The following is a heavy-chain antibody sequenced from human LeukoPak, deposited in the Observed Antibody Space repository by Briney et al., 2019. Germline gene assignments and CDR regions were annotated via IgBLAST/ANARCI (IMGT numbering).Heavy chain of an antibody. D-gene: IGHD6-19*01. V-gene: IGHV6-1*01. CDR3: ARGSSGGRLAY. Sequence: SQTLSLTCAISGDSVSSDTAAWHWIRQSPSRGLQWLGGTYYKSKWYNDYAISVKSRITITSDTSKNQFSLLLNSVTPEDTAVYYCARGSSGGRLAYWGQGTLVTVSS. CDR2: TYYKSKWYN. J-gene: IGHJ4*02. CDR1: GDSVSSDTAA.